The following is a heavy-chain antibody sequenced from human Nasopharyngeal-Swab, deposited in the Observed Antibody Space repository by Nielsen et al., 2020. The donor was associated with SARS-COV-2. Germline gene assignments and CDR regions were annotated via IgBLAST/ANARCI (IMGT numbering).Heavy chain of an antibody. CDR3: ARGARVRGVIDYYYYYGMDV. J-gene: IGHJ6*02. CDR2: INHSGST. V-gene: IGHV4-34*01. CDR1: GGSFSGYY. D-gene: IGHD3-10*01. Sequence: SETLSLTCAVYGGSFSGYYWSWIRQPPGKGLEWIGEINHSGSTNYNPSLKSRVTISVDKSKNQFSLKLSSVTAADTAVYYCARGARVRGVIDYYYYYGMDVWGQGTTVTVSS.